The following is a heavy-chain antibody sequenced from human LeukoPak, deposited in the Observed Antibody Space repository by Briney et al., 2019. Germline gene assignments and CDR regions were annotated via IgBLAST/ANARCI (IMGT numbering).Heavy chain of an antibody. V-gene: IGHV3-48*01. CDR2: ISSSSSTI. CDR1: GFTFSSYS. Sequence: GGSLRLSCAASGFTFSSYSMNWVRQAPGKGLEWVSYISSSSSTIYYADSVKGRFTISRDNSKNTLYLQMNSLRAEDTAVYYCAKAARGIRGMDYMDVWGKGTTVTVSS. CDR3: AKAARGIRGMDYMDV. J-gene: IGHJ6*03. D-gene: IGHD3-10*01.